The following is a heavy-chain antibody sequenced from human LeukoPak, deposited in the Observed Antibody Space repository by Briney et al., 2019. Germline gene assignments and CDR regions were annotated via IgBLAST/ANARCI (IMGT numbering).Heavy chain of an antibody. Sequence: KTSETLSLTCTVSGGSISSYYWSWIRQPPGKGLEWLWYIYYSASTNYNPSLKSRVTISVDTSRNQFSLKLSSVTAADTAVYYCARDFWSGYYAWFDPWGQGTLVTVSS. D-gene: IGHD3-3*01. CDR3: ARDFWSGYYAWFDP. CDR1: GGSISSYY. V-gene: IGHV4-59*12. CDR2: IYYSAST. J-gene: IGHJ5*02.